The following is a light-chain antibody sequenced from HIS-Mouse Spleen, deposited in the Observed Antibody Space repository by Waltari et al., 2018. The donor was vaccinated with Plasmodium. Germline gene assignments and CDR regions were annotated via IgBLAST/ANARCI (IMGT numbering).Light chain of an antibody. Sequence: SYELTQPPSVSVSPGHTARLTCSGDALPKKYAYWYQQKSCQAPVLVIYEDSKRPAGIPDRFSGSSSGTMATLTISGAQVEDEADYYCYSTDSSGNHRVFGGGTKLTVL. CDR2: EDS. V-gene: IGLV3-10*01. J-gene: IGLJ3*02. CDR3: YSTDSSGNHRV. CDR1: ALPKKY.